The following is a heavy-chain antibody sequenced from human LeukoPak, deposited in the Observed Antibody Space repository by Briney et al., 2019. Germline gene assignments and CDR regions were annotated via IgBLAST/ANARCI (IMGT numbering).Heavy chain of an antibody. CDR3: ARARGPSRYDAFDI. V-gene: IGHV3-21*01. CDR2: ISSSSYI. D-gene: IGHD1-26*01. J-gene: IGHJ3*02. Sequence: PGGSLRLSCAASGFTFSSYSMNWVRQAPGKGLEWVSSISSSSYIYYADSVKGRFTISRDNAKKSLYLQMSSLRAEDSAVYYCARARGPSRYDAFDIWGQGTMVTVSS. CDR1: GFTFSSYS.